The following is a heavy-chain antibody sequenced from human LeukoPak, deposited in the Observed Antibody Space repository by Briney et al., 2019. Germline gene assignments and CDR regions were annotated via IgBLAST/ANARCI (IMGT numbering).Heavy chain of an antibody. D-gene: IGHD3-10*01. CDR3: ARGLNYYGSGVNYYYYYMDV. J-gene: IGHJ6*03. Sequence: SETLSLTCAVYGGSFSGYYWSWIRQPPGKGPEWIGEINHSGSTNYNPSLKSRVTISVDTSKNQFSLKLSSVTAADTAVYYCARGLNYYGSGVNYYYYYMDVWGKGTTVTVSS. V-gene: IGHV4-34*01. CDR1: GGSFSGYY. CDR2: INHSGST.